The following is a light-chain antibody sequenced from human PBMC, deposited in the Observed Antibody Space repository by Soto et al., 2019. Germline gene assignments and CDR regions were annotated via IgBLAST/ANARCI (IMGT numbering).Light chain of an antibody. CDR1: QSVSSSY. Sequence: EIVLTQSPGTLSLSPGERATLSCRASQSVSSSYLAWYQQKPGQAPRLLIYGASSRATGVPDRFSGSGSGTDLTLTISNMEPEDFAVFYCQQYTTSTPAYTFGQSTKLEIK. J-gene: IGKJ2*01. V-gene: IGKV3-20*01. CDR2: GAS. CDR3: QQYTTSTPAYT.